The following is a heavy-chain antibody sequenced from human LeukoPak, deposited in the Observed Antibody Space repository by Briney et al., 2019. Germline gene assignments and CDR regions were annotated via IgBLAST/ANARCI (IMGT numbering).Heavy chain of an antibody. V-gene: IGHV1-8*03. J-gene: IGHJ4*02. CDR1: GYTFTSYD. CDR2: MNPNSGNT. D-gene: IGHD3-10*01. Sequence: ASVKVSCKASGYTFTSYDINWVRQATGQGLEWMGWMNPNSGNTGYAQKFQGRVTITRNTSISTAYMELSSLRSEDTAVYYCASGVHVDGSGSYYLDYWGQGTLVTVSS. CDR3: ASGVHVDGSGSYYLDY.